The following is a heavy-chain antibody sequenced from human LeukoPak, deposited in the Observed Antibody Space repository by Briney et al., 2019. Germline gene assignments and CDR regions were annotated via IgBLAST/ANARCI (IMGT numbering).Heavy chain of an antibody. CDR2: INSDGSST. V-gene: IGHV3-74*01. J-gene: IGHJ4*02. CDR3: AKGGRSGWSHFDY. D-gene: IGHD6-19*01. CDR1: GFTFSSYW. Sequence: GGSLRLSCAASGFTFSSYWMHWVRQAPGKGLVWVSRINSDGSSTSYADSVKGRFTISRDNAKNTLYLQMNSLRAEDTAVYYCAKGGRSGWSHFDYWGQGTLVTVSS.